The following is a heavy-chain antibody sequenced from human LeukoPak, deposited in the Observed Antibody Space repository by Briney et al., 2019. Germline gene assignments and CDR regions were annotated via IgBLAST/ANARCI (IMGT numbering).Heavy chain of an antibody. CDR1: GGSISSYY. D-gene: IGHD2-15*01. Sequence: SETLSLTYTVSGGSISSYYWSWIRQPAGKGLEWIGRIYTSGSTNYNPSLKSRVTMSVDTSKNQFSLKLSSVTAADTAVYYCARNSGPCSGGSCYFDYWGQGTLVTVSS. CDR3: ARNSGPCSGGSCYFDY. CDR2: IYTSGST. J-gene: IGHJ4*02. V-gene: IGHV4-4*07.